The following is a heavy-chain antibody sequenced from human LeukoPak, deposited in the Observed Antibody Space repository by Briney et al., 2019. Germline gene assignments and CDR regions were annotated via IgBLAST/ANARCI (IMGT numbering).Heavy chain of an antibody. J-gene: IGHJ4*02. Sequence: GSLRLSCAASGFTFSSFEMNWVRQAPGKGLEWVSYISSSGSTINYADSVKGRFTISRDNAKNSLYLQMNSLRAEDTAVYYCARAYSSSTFDYWGQGTLVTVSS. CDR3: ARAYSSSTFDY. CDR1: GFTFSSFE. V-gene: IGHV3-48*03. CDR2: ISSSGSTI. D-gene: IGHD6-6*01.